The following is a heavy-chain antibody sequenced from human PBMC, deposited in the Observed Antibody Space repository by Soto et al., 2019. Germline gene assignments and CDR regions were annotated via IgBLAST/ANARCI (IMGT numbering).Heavy chain of an antibody. CDR2: IYYSGST. V-gene: IGHV4-30-4*01. CDR3: ARALSAYCGGDCYFFDY. J-gene: IGHJ4*02. D-gene: IGHD2-21*02. Sequence: SETLSLTCTVSGGSISSGDYYWSWIRQPPGKGLEWIGYIYYSGSTYYNPSLKSRVTISVDTSKNQFSLKLSSVTAADTAVYYCARALSAYCGGDCYFFDYWGQGTLVTVSS. CDR1: GGSISSGDYY.